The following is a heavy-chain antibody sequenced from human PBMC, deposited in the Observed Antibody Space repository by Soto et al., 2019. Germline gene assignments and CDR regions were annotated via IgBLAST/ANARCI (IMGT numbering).Heavy chain of an antibody. D-gene: IGHD3-22*01. CDR1: GFTFSSYG. V-gene: IGHV3-30*18. CDR2: ISYDGSNK. CDR3: AKDGAVWDTYYYDSSGYSAWYFDY. J-gene: IGHJ4*02. Sequence: HPGGSLRLSCAASGFTFSSYGMHWVRQAPGKGLEWVAVISYDGSNKYYADSVKGRFTISRDNSKNTLYLQMNSLRAEDTAVYYCAKDGAVWDTYYYDSSGYSAWYFDYWGQGTLVTVSS.